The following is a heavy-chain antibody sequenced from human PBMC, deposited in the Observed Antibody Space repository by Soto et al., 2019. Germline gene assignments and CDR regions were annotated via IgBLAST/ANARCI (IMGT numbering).Heavy chain of an antibody. CDR1: GFTFSSYD. J-gene: IGHJ3*02. V-gene: IGHV3-13*01. Sequence: EVQLVESGGGLVQPGGSLRLSCAASGFTFSSYDMYWVRQATGKGLEWVSAIGAAGDTYYPGSAKGRFIISRENAKNSLYLQMNSLRVDDTAVYYCVRGQWDQLEDAFDIWGQGTKVTVSS. D-gene: IGHD1-1*01. CDR2: IGAAGDT. CDR3: VRGQWDQLEDAFDI.